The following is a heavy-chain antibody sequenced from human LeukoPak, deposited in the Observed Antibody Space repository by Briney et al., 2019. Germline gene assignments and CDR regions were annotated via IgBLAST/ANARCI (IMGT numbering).Heavy chain of an antibody. CDR3: AKGDSRSFLNWFDP. CDR2: ISGSGGTT. CDR1: GFTFSTYA. V-gene: IGHV3-23*01. J-gene: IGHJ5*02. Sequence: GGSLSLSCAASGFTFSTYAMTWVRQAPGKGLEWVSAISGSGGTTYYADSVKGRFAMSRDNSKNTLYLQMNSLRADDTAVYYCAKGDSRSFLNWFDPWGQGTLVTVSS. D-gene: IGHD6-6*01.